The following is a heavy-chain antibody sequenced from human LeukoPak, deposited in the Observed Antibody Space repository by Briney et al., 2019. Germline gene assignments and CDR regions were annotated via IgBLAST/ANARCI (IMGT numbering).Heavy chain of an antibody. D-gene: IGHD3-9*01. CDR3: ARDLYRENLRYFDWLLSPDPYYFDY. V-gene: IGHV3-30*02. Sequence: GGSLRLSCAASGFTFSSYDMHWVRQAPGKGLEWAAFIRFDGSNKYYADSMKGRFTISRDNSKNMLYLQMNSLRAEDTAVYYCARDLYRENLRYFDWLLSPDPYYFDYWGQGTLVTVSS. J-gene: IGHJ4*02. CDR2: IRFDGSNK. CDR1: GFTFSSYD.